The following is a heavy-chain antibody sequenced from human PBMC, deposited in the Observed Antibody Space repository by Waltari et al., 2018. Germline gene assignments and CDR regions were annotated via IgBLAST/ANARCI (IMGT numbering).Heavy chain of an antibody. Sequence: QVQLVQSGAEVKKPGASVKVSCKVSGYTLTELSMHGVRQAPGKGLEWMGGFHPEDCETIYAQKFQGRVTMTEDTSTDTSYMELSSLRSEDTAVYYCATSPSRGVPFGYWGQGTLVTVSS. V-gene: IGHV1-24*01. CDR3: ATSPSRGVPFGY. D-gene: IGHD2-8*01. CDR1: GYTLTELS. CDR2: FHPEDCET. J-gene: IGHJ4*02.